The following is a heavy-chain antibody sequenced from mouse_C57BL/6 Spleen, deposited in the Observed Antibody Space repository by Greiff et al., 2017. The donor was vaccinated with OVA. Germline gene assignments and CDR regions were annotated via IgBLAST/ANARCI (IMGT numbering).Heavy chain of an antibody. CDR2: INPNNGGT. CDR1: GYTFTDYY. CDR3: ARDLLWLRHYAMDY. Sequence: VQLQQSGPELVKPGASVKISCKASGYTFTDYYMNWVKQSHGKSLEWIGDINPNNGGTSYNQKFKGKATLTVDKSSSTAYMELRSLTSEDSAVYYCARDLLWLRHYAMDYWGQGTSVTVSS. J-gene: IGHJ4*01. D-gene: IGHD2-2*01. V-gene: IGHV1-26*01.